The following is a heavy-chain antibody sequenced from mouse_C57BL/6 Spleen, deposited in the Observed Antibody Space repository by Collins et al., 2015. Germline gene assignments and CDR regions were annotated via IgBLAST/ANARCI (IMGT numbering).Heavy chain of an antibody. CDR3: VGEFITTSYWYFDV. J-gene: IGHJ1*01. CDR2: IRSKSNNYAT. Sequence: EVQLVETGGGLVQPKGSLKLSCAASGFTFNTNAMNWVRQAPGKGLEWVARIRSKSNNYATYYADSVKDRFTISRDDSQSMLYLQMNNLKTEDTAMYYCVGEFITTSYWYFDVWGAGTTVTVSS. CDR1: GFTFNTNA. D-gene: IGHD1-1*01. V-gene: IGHV10S3*01.